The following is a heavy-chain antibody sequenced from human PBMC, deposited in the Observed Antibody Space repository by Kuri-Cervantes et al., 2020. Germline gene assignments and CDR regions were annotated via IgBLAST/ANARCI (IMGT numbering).Heavy chain of an antibody. D-gene: IGHD6-6*01. J-gene: IGHJ6*03. CDR2: ISSSSSYI. CDR1: GGSFSGYY. CDR3: ARDHSSSPGYYYYYMDV. Sequence: GGSLRLSCAVYGGSFSGYYWSWIRQPPGKGLEWISSISSSSSYIYYADSVKGRFTISRDNAKNSLYLQMNSLRAEDTAVYYCARDHSSSPGYYYYYMDVWGTGTTVTVSS. V-gene: IGHV3-21*03.